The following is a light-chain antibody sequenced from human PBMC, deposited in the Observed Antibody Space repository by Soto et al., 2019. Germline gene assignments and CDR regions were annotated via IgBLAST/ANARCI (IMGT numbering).Light chain of an antibody. Sequence: QSALTQPASVSASPGQSITISCNGTSSDIGGFNYVSWYQQHPGKAPTLIIYEVTNRPSGISHRFSGSKSGDSASLTISGLQAEDEAHYYCSSFTNSTTLVLFGGGTQLTVL. CDR1: SSDIGGFNY. CDR3: SSFTNSTTLVL. V-gene: IGLV2-14*03. J-gene: IGLJ2*01. CDR2: EVT.